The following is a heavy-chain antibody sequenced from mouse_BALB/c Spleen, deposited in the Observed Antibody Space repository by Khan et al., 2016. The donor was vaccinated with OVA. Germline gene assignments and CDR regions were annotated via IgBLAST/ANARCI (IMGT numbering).Heavy chain of an antibody. CDR3: ARVYGGDFDY. V-gene: IGHV3-2*02. CDR2: ISYSGNT. D-gene: IGHD1-1*01. CDR1: GYSITTDYA. Sequence: EVQLQESGPGLVKPSQSLSLTCTVTGYSITTDYAWNWIRQFPGNKLDWMGYISYSGNTKYNPSLKSRISITRDTSKNQFFLQLKSVTTEDTARYYCARVYGGDFDYWGQGTTLTVSS. J-gene: IGHJ2*01.